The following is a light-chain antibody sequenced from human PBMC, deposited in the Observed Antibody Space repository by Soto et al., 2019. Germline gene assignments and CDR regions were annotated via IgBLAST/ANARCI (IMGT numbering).Light chain of an antibody. J-gene: IGKJ2*01. CDR3: QQYYRTPHT. CDR1: QSVLDSSTNRNY. V-gene: IGKV4-1*01. Sequence: DIVMTQSPDSLAVSLGERATINCKSSQSVLDSSTNRNYFTWYQQKPGQPPKLLIFWASARESGVPDRFIVSGSGTDFTLTISSLQAEDVAVYYCQQYYRTPHTFGPGTKLEIK. CDR2: WAS.